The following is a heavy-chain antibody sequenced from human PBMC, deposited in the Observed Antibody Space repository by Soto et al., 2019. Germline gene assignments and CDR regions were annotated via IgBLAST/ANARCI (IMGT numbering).Heavy chain of an antibody. J-gene: IGHJ4*02. CDR3: AKNSGEQWLRVIDY. D-gene: IGHD6-19*01. Sequence: VQLLESGGGLVQPGGYLRLYCAASGVTFSSYAMSWVRQAQGKGLEWVSAISGSGGSTYYADSVKGRFTISRDNSKNTMYLQMNSLRAEDTAVYYCAKNSGEQWLRVIDYWGQGPLVTVSS. CDR1: GVTFSSYA. CDR2: ISGSGGST. V-gene: IGHV3-23*01.